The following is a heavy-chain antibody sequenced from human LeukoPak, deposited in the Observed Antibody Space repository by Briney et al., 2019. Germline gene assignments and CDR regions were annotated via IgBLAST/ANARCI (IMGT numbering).Heavy chain of an antibody. CDR1: GFTFGDYA. Sequence: GGSLRLSCTASGFTFGDYAMSWVRQAPGKGLEWVSAISGSGGSTYYADSVKGRFTISRDNSKNTLYLQMNSLRAEDTAVYYCAKAARARAVDYYFDYWGQGTLVTVSS. CDR2: ISGSGGST. V-gene: IGHV3-23*01. J-gene: IGHJ4*02. D-gene: IGHD6-19*01. CDR3: AKAARARAVDYYFDY.